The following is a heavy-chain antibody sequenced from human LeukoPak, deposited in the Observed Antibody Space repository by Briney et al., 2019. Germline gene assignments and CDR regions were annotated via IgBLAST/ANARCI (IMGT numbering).Heavy chain of an antibody. CDR3: VRGPRYYDDSGFHYGVFDI. D-gene: IGHD3-22*01. V-gene: IGHV3-53*01. CDR2: IYPGGDI. Sequence: GGSLRLSCAASEVTVTSNYLSWVRQAPGRGLQWVSLIYPGGDIYYADSVKGRFIISRDNSKNTLSLQMNSLTADDTAAYYCVRGPRYYDDSGFHYGVFDIWGQGTVVTVSS. CDR1: EVTVTSNY. J-gene: IGHJ3*02.